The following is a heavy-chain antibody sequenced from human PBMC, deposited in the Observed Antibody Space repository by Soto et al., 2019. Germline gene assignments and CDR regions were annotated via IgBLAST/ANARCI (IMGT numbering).Heavy chain of an antibody. CDR2: ISSSSSYI. D-gene: IGHD6-13*01. CDR3: FLAAAGTYCGMDV. J-gene: IGHJ6*02. V-gene: IGHV3-21*01. Sequence: GGSLRLSCAASGFTFSSYSMNWVRQAPGKGLEWVSSISSSSSYIYYADSVKGRFTISRDNAKNSLYLQMNSLRAEDTAVYYCFLAAAGTYCGMDVRCPGTTGTVSS. CDR1: GFTFSSYS.